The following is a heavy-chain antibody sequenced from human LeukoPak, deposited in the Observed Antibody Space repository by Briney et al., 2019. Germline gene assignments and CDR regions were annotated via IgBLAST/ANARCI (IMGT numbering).Heavy chain of an antibody. CDR3: ASHPYYYGSGSSPDY. V-gene: IGHV1-2*02. J-gene: IGHJ4*02. CDR2: INPNSGGT. D-gene: IGHD3-10*01. Sequence: ASVKVSCKASVYTXTGYYMHWVRQAPGQGLEWMGWINPNSGGTNYAQKFQGRVTMTRDTSISTAYMELSRLRSDDTAVYYCASHPYYYGSGSSPDYWGQGTLVTVSS. CDR1: VYTXTGYY.